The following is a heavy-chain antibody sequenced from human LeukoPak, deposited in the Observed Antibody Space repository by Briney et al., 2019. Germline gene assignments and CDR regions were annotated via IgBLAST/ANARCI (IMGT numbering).Heavy chain of an antibody. V-gene: IGHV3-7*01. CDR2: IKQDGSEK. J-gene: IGHJ4*02. D-gene: IGHD5-12*01. CDR3: ARDGGYDSYYFDY. CDR1: GFTFSSYW. Sequence: GGSLRLSCVASGFTFSSYWMSWVRQAPGKGLEWVANIKQDGSEKYYVDSVKGRFTISRDNAKNSLYLQMNSLRAEDTAVYYCARDGGYDSYYFDYWGQGTLVTVSS.